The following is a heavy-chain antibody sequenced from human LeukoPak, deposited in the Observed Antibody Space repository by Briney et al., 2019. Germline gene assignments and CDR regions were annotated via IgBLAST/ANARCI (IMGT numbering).Heavy chain of an antibody. Sequence: ASVKVSCKASGYTFTSYGISWVRQAPGQGLEWMRWISAYNGNTNYAQKLQGRVTMTTDTSTSTAYMELRSLRSDDTAVYYCARDRGTYYYDSSGYFYWGQGTLVTVSS. CDR2: ISAYNGNT. V-gene: IGHV1-18*01. J-gene: IGHJ4*02. D-gene: IGHD3-22*01. CDR1: GYTFTSYG. CDR3: ARDRGTYYYDSSGYFY.